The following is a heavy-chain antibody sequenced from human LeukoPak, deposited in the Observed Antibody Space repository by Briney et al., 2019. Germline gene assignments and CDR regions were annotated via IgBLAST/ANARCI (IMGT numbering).Heavy chain of an antibody. D-gene: IGHD3-16*01. CDR2: IIPIFGTA. CDR1: GGTFSSCA. Sequence: ASVKVSCKASGGTFSSCAISWVRQAPGQGLEWMGGIIPIFGTANYAQKFQGRVTITADESTSIAYMELSSLRSEDTAVYYCARGAPPSAFDYWGQGTLVTVSS. V-gene: IGHV1-69*13. J-gene: IGHJ4*02. CDR3: ARGAPPSAFDY.